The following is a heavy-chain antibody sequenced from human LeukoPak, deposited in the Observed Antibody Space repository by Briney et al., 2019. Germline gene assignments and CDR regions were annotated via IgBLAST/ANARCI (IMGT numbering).Heavy chain of an antibody. J-gene: IGHJ3*02. CDR1: GGTFSSHA. V-gene: IGHV1-69*04. CDR3: ARGVEMATADAFDI. Sequence: SVKVSCKASGGTFSSHAISWVRQAPGQGLEWMGRIIPILGIANYAQKFQGRVTITADKSTSTAYMELSSLRSEDTAVYYCARGVEMATADAFDIWGQGTMVTVSS. D-gene: IGHD5-18*01. CDR2: IIPILGIA.